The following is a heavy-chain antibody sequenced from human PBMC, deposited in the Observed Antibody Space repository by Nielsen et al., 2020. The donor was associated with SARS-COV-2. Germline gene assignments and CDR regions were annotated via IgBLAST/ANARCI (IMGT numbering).Heavy chain of an antibody. J-gene: IGHJ6*02. CDR3: AKGVVAATEDPYYYYYYGMDV. Sequence: WIRQPPGKGLEWVAVISYDGSNKYYADSVKGRFTISRDNSKNTLYLQMNSLRAEDTAVYYCAKGVVAATEDPYYYYYYGMDVWGQGTMVTVSS. V-gene: IGHV3-30*18. D-gene: IGHD2-15*01. CDR2: ISYDGSNK.